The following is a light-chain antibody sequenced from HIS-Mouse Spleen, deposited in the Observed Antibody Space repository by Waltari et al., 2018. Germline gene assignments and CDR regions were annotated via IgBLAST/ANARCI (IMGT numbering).Light chain of an antibody. CDR2: DVS. Sequence: QSALTQPRSVSGSPGHSVTISCTGTSSDVGGLNYVSWYQQHPGKAPKLMIYDVSKRPSGVPDRFSGSKSGNTASLTISGLQAEDEADYYCCSYAGSYTYVFGTGTKVTVL. V-gene: IGLV2-11*01. CDR1: SSDVGGLNY. CDR3: CSYAGSYTYV. J-gene: IGLJ1*01.